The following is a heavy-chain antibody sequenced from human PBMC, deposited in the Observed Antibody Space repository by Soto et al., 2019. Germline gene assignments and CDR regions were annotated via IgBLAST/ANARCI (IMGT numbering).Heavy chain of an antibody. V-gene: IGHV1-69*13. CDR3: ARGRVTIFGVVTLYYYYGMHV. D-gene: IGHD3-3*01. CDR1: GGTFSSYA. CDR2: IIPIFGTA. J-gene: IGHJ6*02. Sequence: GASVKVSCKASGGTFSSYAISWVRQAPGQGLEWMGGIIPIFGTANYAQKFQGRVTITADESTSTAYMELSSLRSEDTAVYYCARGRVTIFGVVTLYYYYGMHVPGQGTTVTVSS.